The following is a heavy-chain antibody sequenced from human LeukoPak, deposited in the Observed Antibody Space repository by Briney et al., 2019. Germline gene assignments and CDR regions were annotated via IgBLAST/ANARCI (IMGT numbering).Heavy chain of an antibody. V-gene: IGHV1-46*01. CDR2: INPNGGST. CDR1: GYTFTSYY. Sequence: GASVKVSCKASGYTFTSYYMHWVRQAPGQGLEWMGIINPNGGSTSYAQKFQGRVTMTRDMSTSTVYMELSSLRSEDTAVYYCARSNYYGSGSYLRWDNWFDPWGQGTLVTVSS. D-gene: IGHD3-10*01. CDR3: ARSNYYGSGSYLRWDNWFDP. J-gene: IGHJ5*02.